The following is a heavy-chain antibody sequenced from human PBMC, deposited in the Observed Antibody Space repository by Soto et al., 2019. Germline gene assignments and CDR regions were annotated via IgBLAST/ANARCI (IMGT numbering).Heavy chain of an antibody. V-gene: IGHV1-18*01. D-gene: IGHD2-15*01. CDR1: GYTFSTSG. J-gene: IGHJ6*02. CDR3: ARAGAAPDYCGGMDV. Sequence: QVQLVQSGAEVRKPGASVKVSCKASGYTFSTSGMSWLRQAPGQGLEWMGWIRTYNGDTNDAPKFQDRVTMNSDTSTSTVYMELRSLRSDDTAVYSCARAGAAPDYCGGMDVWGQGTRFTVSS. CDR2: IRTYNGDT.